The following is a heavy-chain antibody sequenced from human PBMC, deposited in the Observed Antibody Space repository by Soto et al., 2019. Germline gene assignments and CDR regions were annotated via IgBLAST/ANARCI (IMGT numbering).Heavy chain of an antibody. CDR1: GYTFTDFF. CDR3: ARLGYQKHLHAGLDM. V-gene: IGHV1-2*02. CDR2: INPNSGAT. D-gene: IGHD6-13*01. Sequence: ASVKVSCKASGYTFTDFFIHWVRQVPGQGLEWMGWINPNSGATEYAQNRVTMTRDTSISTVYLQLSRLTFDDTAVYYCARLGYQKHLHAGLDMWG. J-gene: IGHJ3*02.